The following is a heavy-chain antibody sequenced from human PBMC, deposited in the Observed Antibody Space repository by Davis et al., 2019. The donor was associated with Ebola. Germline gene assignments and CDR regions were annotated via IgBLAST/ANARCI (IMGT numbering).Heavy chain of an antibody. D-gene: IGHD2/OR15-2a*01. J-gene: IGHJ6*03. CDR2: IDPSDSYT. Sequence: GESLKISCKGSGYSFTSCWIGWVRQMPGKGLEWMGRIDPSDSYTNYSPSFQGHVTISADKSISTAYLQWSSLKASDTAMYYCARHPAAPNIGYYYYMDVWGKGTTVTVSS. CDR1: GYSFTSCW. CDR3: ARHPAAPNIGYYYYMDV. V-gene: IGHV5-10-1*01.